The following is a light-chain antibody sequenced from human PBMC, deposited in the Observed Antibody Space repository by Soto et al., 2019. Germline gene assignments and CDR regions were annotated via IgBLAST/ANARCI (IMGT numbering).Light chain of an antibody. Sequence: QSVLTQPASVSGSPEQSITISCTGTSSDVGSYNLVSWYQQYPGKAPKLIIYEGTERPSGISNRFSGSKSGNTASLTISGLQAEDEADYYCQSFDRGPSGVYVFGTGTKVTVL. CDR2: EGT. J-gene: IGLJ1*01. CDR3: QSFDRGPSGVYV. CDR1: SSDVGSYNL. V-gene: IGLV2-23*01.